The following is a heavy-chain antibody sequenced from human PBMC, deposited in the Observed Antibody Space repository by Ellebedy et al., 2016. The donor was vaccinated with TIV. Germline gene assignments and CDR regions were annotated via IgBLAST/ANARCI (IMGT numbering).Heavy chain of an antibody. J-gene: IGHJ4*02. Sequence: MPSETLSLTCTVSGGSISSYYWSWIRQPPGKGLEWIGYIYYSGSTNYNPSLKSRVTISVDTSKNQFSLKLSSVTAADTAVYYWARGPRRYFDYWGQGTLVTVSS. CDR3: ARGPRRYFDY. V-gene: IGHV4-59*01. CDR1: GGSISSYY. CDR2: IYYSGST.